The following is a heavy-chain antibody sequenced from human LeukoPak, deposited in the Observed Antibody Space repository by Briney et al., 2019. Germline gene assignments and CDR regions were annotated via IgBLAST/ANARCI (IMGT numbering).Heavy chain of an antibody. Sequence: ASVKVSCKASGYTFTGHYMHWVRRAPGQGLEWMGWINPNSGGTNYAQKFQGRVTMTKDTSISTAYMELSRLTSDDTAVYYCARVGGDSSSWYGGYNWFDPWGQGTLVTVSS. CDR3: ARVGGDSSSWYGGYNWFDP. CDR2: INPNSGGT. CDR1: GYTFTGHY. D-gene: IGHD6-13*01. V-gene: IGHV1-2*02. J-gene: IGHJ5*02.